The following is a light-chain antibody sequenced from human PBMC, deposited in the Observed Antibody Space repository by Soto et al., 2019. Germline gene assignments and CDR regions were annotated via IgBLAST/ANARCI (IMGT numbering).Light chain of an antibody. Sequence: IQLTQSPSSLSASVGDRVTITCRASQAISSYLAWYQQKPGKAPHLLIYAASTLYRGVPSRFSGSGLGTGFSLSVSSLQPEDVSTYYCQRLKSYPRRFGPGKKVEIK. CDR1: QAISSY. V-gene: IGKV1-9*01. CDR2: AAS. J-gene: IGKJ3*01. CDR3: QRLKSYPRR.